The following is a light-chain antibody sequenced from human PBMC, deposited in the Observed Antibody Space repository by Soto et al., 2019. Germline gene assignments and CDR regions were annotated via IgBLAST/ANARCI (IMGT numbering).Light chain of an antibody. Sequence: DILLTQSPSSLSSSVGDRVTISCRASQSISNCLAWYQQKPGKAPKLLIYDASNLDTGVPARFSGSGSGTEFTLTISSLQPEDFAAYYCQQYNSCPPTFGQGTKVDIK. CDR1: QSISNC. CDR2: DAS. CDR3: QQYNSCPPT. V-gene: IGKV1-5*01. J-gene: IGKJ1*01.